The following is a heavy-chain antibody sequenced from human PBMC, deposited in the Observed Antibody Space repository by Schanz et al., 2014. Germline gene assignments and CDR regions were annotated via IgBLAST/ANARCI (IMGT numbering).Heavy chain of an antibody. V-gene: IGHV3-23*01. D-gene: IGHD6-13*01. Sequence: EVQLLESGGGLVQPGGSLRLSCAASGFTFGDYAMTWVRQAPGKGLEWVSAINTGVNTYYADSVRGRFTMSRDNSKNTLYLQMNSLRAGDAAVYYCARGLIAAAGGAFDYWGRGTLVAVSA. CDR3: ARGLIAAAGGAFDY. CDR2: INTGVNT. CDR1: GFTFGDYA. J-gene: IGHJ4*02.